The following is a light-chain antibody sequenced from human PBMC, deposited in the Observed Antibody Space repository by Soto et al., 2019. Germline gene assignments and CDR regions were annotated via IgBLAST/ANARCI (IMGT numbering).Light chain of an antibody. Sequence: EVVLTQSPGTLSLAPGERATLSCRASQSVSATFVAWYQQKPGQAPRLIIYDASTRATGIPDRFTGSGSGTEFTLTNGRLEPEDFGVYYYQQYGSSPRSFGQGTTVE. CDR3: QQYGSSPRS. J-gene: IGKJ1*01. V-gene: IGKV3-20*01. CDR1: QSVSATF. CDR2: DAS.